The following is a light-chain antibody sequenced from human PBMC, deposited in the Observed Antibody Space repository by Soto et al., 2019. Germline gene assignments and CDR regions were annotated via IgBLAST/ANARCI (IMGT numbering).Light chain of an antibody. CDR3: QQRSDWPLT. Sequence: EIVLTQSPTTLSLSPGERATLSCRASQSVSSYFAWYQQKPGQAPRLLIYDASTRAAGIPARFSGSESGTDVTLTISSLEPEDFAVYYCQQRSDWPLTFGGGTKVEIK. CDR2: DAS. J-gene: IGKJ4*01. V-gene: IGKV3-11*01. CDR1: QSVSSY.